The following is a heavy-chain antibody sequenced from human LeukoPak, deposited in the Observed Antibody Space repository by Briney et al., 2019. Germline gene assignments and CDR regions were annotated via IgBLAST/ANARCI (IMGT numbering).Heavy chain of an antibody. CDR3: ARDQATSSYSNWFDP. CDR1: GYTFTSYY. Sequence: GASVKVSCKASGYTFTSYYMHWVRQAPGQGLEWMGWINTNTGNPTYAQGFTGRFVFSLDTSVSTAYLQISSLKAEDTAVYYCARDQATSSYSNWFDPWGQGTLVTVSS. V-gene: IGHV7-4-1*02. J-gene: IGHJ5*02. CDR2: INTNTGNP. D-gene: IGHD1-26*01.